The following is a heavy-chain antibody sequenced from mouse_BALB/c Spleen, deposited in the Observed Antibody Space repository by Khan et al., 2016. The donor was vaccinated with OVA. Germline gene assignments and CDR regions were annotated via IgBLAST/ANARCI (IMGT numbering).Heavy chain of an antibody. D-gene: IGHD1-2*01. V-gene: IGHV3-2*02. J-gene: IGHJ2*01. CDR2: LSYSGST. CDR3: ARTARIKY. CDR1: GYSITSGYG. Sequence: EVQLVESGPGLVKPSQSLSLTCTVTGYSITSGYGWNWIRQFPGNKLEWMGYLSYSGSTNYNPSLKRRISITRDTSKNQFFLQLNSVTTEDTATYYCARTARIKYWGQGTTLTVSS.